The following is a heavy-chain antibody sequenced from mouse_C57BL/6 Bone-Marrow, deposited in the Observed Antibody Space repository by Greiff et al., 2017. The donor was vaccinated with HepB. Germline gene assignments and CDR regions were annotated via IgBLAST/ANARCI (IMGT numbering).Heavy chain of an antibody. CDR1: GFTFTDYY. J-gene: IGHJ4*01. V-gene: IGHV7-4*01. CDR2: IRNKANGYTT. Sequence: EVQVVESGGGLVQPGASLRLSCAATGFTFTDYYMSWVRKPPGKAPEWLALIRNKANGYTTEYTASVKGRFTISRDNSQNILYLQMDTLRAEDSATYYCVKALYSSWMDYWGQGTSVTVSS. D-gene: IGHD2-1*01. CDR3: VKALYSSWMDY.